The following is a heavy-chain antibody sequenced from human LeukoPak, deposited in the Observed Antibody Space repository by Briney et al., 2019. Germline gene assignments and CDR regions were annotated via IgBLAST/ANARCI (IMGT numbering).Heavy chain of an antibody. D-gene: IGHD5-18*01. CDR2: IYSGGST. CDR3: AKDGDVDTAMVAIYYYYMDV. J-gene: IGHJ6*03. V-gene: IGHV3-53*01. CDR1: GFTFSSYW. Sequence: GGSLRLSCSASGFTFSSYWMGWVRQAPGKGLEWVSVIYSGGSTYYADSVKGRFTISRDNSKNTLYLQMNSLRAEDTAVYYCAKDGDVDTAMVAIYYYYMDVWGKGTTVTVSS.